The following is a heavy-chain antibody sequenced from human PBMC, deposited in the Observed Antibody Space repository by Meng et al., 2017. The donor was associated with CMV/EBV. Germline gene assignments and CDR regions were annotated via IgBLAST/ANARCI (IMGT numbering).Heavy chain of an antibody. CDR2: IKQDGSEK. D-gene: IGHD6-19*01. J-gene: IGHJ4*02. CDR3: ARSRSGGGWYYFDY. V-gene: IGHV3-7*01. CDR1: GFTFSSYW. Sequence: GGSLRLSCAASGFTFSSYWMSWFRQAPGKGLEWVANIKQDGSEKYYVDSVKGRFTISRDNAKNSLYLQMNSLRAEDTAVYYCARSRSGGGWYYFDYWGQGTLVTVSS.